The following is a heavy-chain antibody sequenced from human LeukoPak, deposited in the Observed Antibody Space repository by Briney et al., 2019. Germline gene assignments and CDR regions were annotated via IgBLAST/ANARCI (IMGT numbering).Heavy chain of an antibody. CDR1: GGSISSSYYY. CDR3: ARGSLIEVAPRSYYFDY. V-gene: IGHV4-39*07. CDR2: IYSSGST. D-gene: IGHD5-24*01. J-gene: IGHJ4*02. Sequence: PSETLSLTCTVSGGSISSSYYYWGWIRQPPGKGLEWIGSIYSSGSTYYNPSLKSRATISVDTSKNQFSLKLSSVTAADTAVYYCARGSLIEVAPRSYYFDYWGQGILVTVSS.